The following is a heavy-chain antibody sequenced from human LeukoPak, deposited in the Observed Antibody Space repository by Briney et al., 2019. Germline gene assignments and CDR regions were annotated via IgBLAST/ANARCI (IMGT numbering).Heavy chain of an antibody. CDR2: ISSSSNHI. D-gene: IGHD3-10*01. CDR3: ARVDLWFGVRGFDN. V-gene: IGHV3-21*01. J-gene: IGHJ4*02. CDR1: GFTLSSYT. Sequence: TGGSLRLSCAASGFTLSSYTMDWVRQAPGKGLEWVSSISSSSNHIYYVDSVKGRFTISRDNARNSLYLQMNSLRAEDTAVYYCARVDLWFGVRGFDNWGQGTPVTVSS.